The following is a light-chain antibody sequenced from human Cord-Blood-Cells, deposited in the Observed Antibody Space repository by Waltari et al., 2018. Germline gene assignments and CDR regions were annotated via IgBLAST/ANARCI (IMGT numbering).Light chain of an antibody. V-gene: IGKV1-5*03. CDR2: KAS. CDR1: QSISSW. CDR3: QQYNSYPLT. Sequence: DIQMTQSPSTLSASVGHRVTITCRASQSISSWLAWYQQKPGKAPKLLIYKASSLESGVPSRFSGSGSGTEFTLTISSLQPDYFATYYCQQYNSYPLTFGGGTKVEIK. J-gene: IGKJ4*01.